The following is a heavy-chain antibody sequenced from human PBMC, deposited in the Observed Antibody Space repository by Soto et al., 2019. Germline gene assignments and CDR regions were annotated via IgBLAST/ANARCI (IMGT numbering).Heavy chain of an antibody. V-gene: IGHV4-34*01. Sequence: LDTLSLTCAVYGASFCVYYWSWIGWPPGKGLEWIGEINHSGSTNYNPSLKSRVTISVDTSKNHFSLKLSSVTAADTAVCYCARVGGYYLDYWGQG. D-gene: IGHD3-22*01. CDR2: INHSGST. CDR3: ARVGGYYLDY. CDR1: GASFCVYY. J-gene: IGHJ4*02.